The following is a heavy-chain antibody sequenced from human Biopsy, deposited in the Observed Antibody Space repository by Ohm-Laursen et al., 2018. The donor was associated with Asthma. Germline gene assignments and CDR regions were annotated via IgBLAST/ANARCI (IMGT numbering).Heavy chain of an antibody. CDR1: GDSFSNYA. V-gene: IGHV1-69*13. CDR2: LIPVLGTP. J-gene: IGHJ4*02. D-gene: IGHD6-25*01. CDR3: VRAVRNEQRLAPFDY. Sequence: SVKVSCKASGDSFSNYAISWVRQAPGQGLEWMGGLIPVLGTPDHAQMFEGRVTITADESTSTAYMELSSLSSEDTAVYYCVRAVRNEQRLAPFDYWGQGKPVTVSS.